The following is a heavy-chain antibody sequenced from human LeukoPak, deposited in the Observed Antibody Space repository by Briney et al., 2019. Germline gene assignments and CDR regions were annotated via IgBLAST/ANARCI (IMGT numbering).Heavy chain of an antibody. D-gene: IGHD5-18*01. J-gene: IGHJ5*02. V-gene: IGHV1-69*13. Sequence: SVKVSCKASGYSFTSYAISWVRQAPGQGLEWMGGIIPIFGTANYAQKFQGRVTITADESTSTAYMELSSLRSEDTAVYYCARPAGLPHNWFDPWGQGTLVTVSS. CDR1: GYSFTSYA. CDR3: ARPAGLPHNWFDP. CDR2: IIPIFGTA.